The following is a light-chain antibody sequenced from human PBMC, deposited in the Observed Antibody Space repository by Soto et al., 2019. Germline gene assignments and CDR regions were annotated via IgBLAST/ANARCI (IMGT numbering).Light chain of an antibody. CDR3: AQYNSRPPNT. CDR2: YSS. Sequence: ELMMTQSPATLSVSPGERATLSCRASQSVRNYLAGYQQRRGQAPRLLIYYSSTRATGVPARFSGSGSWTEMTRTIGSLQSEDSAAEYWAQYNSRPPNTCVQGPLMEIK. CDR1: QSVRNY. V-gene: IGKV3-15*01. J-gene: IGKJ5*01.